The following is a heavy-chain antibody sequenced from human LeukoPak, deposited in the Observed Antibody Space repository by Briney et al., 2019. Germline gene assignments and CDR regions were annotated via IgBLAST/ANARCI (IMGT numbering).Heavy chain of an antibody. V-gene: IGHV3-23*01. CDR2: IFGSGGSP. CDR1: LFTFGSHT. D-gene: IGHD5-18*01. Sequence: GGSLRLSCEPSLFTFGSHTTYWVRQAPGKGVEWVAGIFGSGGSPHYADPVKGRFTISRDNSRNTVYLQINSLRAEDTAVYYCGKTAVGYSSGQKPAWPVDYWGQGTLVTVSS. CDR3: GKTAVGYSSGQKPAWPVDY. J-gene: IGHJ4*02.